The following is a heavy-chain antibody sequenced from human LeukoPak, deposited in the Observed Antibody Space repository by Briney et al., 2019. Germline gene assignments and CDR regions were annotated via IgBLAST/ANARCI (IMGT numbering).Heavy chain of an antibody. V-gene: IGHV4-59*01. D-gene: IGHD6-6*01. Sequence: SETLSLTCTVSGGSISSYYWSWIRQPPGKGLEWIGYIYYSGSTNYNPSLKSRVTISVDTSKNQFSLKLSSVTAADTAVYYCAREGSATARPFVSNDYWGQGTLVTVSS. J-gene: IGHJ4*02. CDR2: IYYSGST. CDR1: GGSISSYY. CDR3: AREGSATARPFVSNDY.